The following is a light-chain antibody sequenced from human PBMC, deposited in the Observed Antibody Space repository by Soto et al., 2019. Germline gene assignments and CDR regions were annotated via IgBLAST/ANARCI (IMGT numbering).Light chain of an antibody. V-gene: IGKV3-15*01. Sequence: ETVMTQSPATLSVSPGERATLSCRASQTIANNLAWYQQRPGQAPRLLIYGASTRATGIPARFSGSGSGTEFTLTISSLQSEDFAGYYCQQYNNWPPYTFGQGTKLEIK. CDR3: QQYNNWPPYT. CDR1: QTIANN. CDR2: GAS. J-gene: IGKJ2*01.